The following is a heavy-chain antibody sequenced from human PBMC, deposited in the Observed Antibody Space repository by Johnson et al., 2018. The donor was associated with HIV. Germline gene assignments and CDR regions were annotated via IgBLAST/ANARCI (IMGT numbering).Heavy chain of an antibody. CDR1: GFTFDDHG. CDR3: ARGHDYYDSSGYLHAFDI. Sequence: EVQLVESGGGVVQPGGSLRLACAASGFTFDDHGMNWVRQVPGKGLEWVSGINWNGDNTGYADSVKGRFIISRDNAKNSLYLQMNSLRAEDTALYYCARGHDYYDSSGYLHAFDIWGQGTVVTVSS. CDR2: INWNGDNT. V-gene: IGHV3-20*04. D-gene: IGHD3-22*01. J-gene: IGHJ3*02.